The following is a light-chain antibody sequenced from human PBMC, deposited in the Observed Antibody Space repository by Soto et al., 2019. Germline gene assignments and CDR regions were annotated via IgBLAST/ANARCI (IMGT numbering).Light chain of an antibody. Sequence: DIQMTQSTSSLSASVGDRVTITGQASQDISNYLNWYQQKPGKAPKLLIYYISTRATGIPARFSGSGSGTEFTLTINSLQSEHSAVYYCQQHNQWPITFGQGTRLEIK. CDR2: YIS. J-gene: IGKJ5*01. CDR3: QQHNQWPIT. CDR1: QDISNY. V-gene: IGKV1-33*01.